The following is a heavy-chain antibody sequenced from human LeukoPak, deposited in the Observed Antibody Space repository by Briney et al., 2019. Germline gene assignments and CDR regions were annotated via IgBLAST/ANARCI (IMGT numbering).Heavy chain of an antibody. V-gene: IGHV3-9*01. CDR3: AKDNGEGIIAVAGTDSIV. Sequence: AGGSLRLSCAASGFTFDDYAMHWVRQAPGKGLEWVAGISWNSGSIGYADSVKGRFTISRDNAKNSLYLQMNSLRAEDTALYYCAKDNGEGIIAVAGTDSIVWGQGTLVTVSS. D-gene: IGHD6-19*01. CDR2: ISWNSGSI. J-gene: IGHJ4*02. CDR1: GFTFDDYA.